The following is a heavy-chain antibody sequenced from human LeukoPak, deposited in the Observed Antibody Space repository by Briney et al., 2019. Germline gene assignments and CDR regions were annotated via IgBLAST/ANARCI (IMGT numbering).Heavy chain of an antibody. CDR1: GLTISDSW. Sequence: GGSLRLSCAASGLTISDSWIHWVRHAPGKGLMWVSRLASDESNKIYADSVKGRFLISRDNAKNTLYLQMNSLRVEDTGFYYCARDAGWGRLDSWGQGALVTASS. CDR3: ARDAGWGRLDS. CDR2: LASDESNK. J-gene: IGHJ4*02. V-gene: IGHV3-74*01. D-gene: IGHD3-16*01.